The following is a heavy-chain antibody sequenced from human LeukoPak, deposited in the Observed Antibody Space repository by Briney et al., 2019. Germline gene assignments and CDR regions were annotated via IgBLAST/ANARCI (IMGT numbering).Heavy chain of an antibody. D-gene: IGHD3-10*01. CDR1: GFTFSSYA. CDR2: ISGSGGTT. V-gene: IGHV3-23*01. CDR3: AKVRVEWAPYYFDY. Sequence: AGGSLRLSCAASGFTFSSYAMTWVRQAPGKGLEWVSGISGSGGTTYYADSVKGRFTISRDNSNNTLYVQMNRLRAEDTAVYYCAKVRVEWAPYYFDYWGQGTLVTVSS. J-gene: IGHJ4*02.